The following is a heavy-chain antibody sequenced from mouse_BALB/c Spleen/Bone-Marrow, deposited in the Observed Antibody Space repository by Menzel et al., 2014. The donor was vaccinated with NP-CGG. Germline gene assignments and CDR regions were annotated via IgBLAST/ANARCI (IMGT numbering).Heavy chain of an antibody. D-gene: IGHD1-1*01. Sequence: VQLQQSGAELVKPGASVKLSCTASGFNIKDTYMHWVKQRPEQGLEWIGRIDPANGNTKYDPKFQGKATITADTSSNTAYLQLSSLTSEDTAVYYCAYGNSYDCFDYWGQGTTLTVSS. V-gene: IGHV14-3*02. CDR2: IDPANGNT. CDR3: AYGNSYDCFDY. J-gene: IGHJ2*01. CDR1: GFNIKDTY.